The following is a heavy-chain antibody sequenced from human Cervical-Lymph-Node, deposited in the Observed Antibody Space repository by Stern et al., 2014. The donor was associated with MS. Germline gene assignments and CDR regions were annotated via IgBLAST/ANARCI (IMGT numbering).Heavy chain of an antibody. CDR1: GGSFSDYY. CDR3: ARGQDQAKTGY. J-gene: IGHJ4*02. D-gene: IGHD3-9*01. Sequence: QVQLQQWGAGLLKPSETLSLTCAVYGGSFSDYYWSWIRQAPGKGLEWIGEIHPSGSTYYNPSLKSRVTISVDTSKNQFSLNLNSVTAADTAVYYCARGQDQAKTGYWGQGTLVTVSS. CDR2: IHPSGST. V-gene: IGHV4-34*01.